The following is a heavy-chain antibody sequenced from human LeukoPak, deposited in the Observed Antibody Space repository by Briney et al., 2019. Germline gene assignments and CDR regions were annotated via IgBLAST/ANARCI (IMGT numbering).Heavy chain of an antibody. CDR2: ISGSGGST. D-gene: IGHD3-22*01. CDR1: GFTFSNYA. V-gene: IGHV3-23*01. Sequence: GGSLRLSCAASGFTFSNYAMNWVRQAPGKGLEWVSGISGSGGSTYYADSVKGRFTISRDNSKKTLYLQMNSLKSEDTAVYYCTTELDIRPNHYWGQGTLVTVSS. J-gene: IGHJ4*02. CDR3: TTELDIRPNHY.